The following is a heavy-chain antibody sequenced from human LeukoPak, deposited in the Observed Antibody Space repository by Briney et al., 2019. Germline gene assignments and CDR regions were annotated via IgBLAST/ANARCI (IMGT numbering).Heavy chain of an antibody. J-gene: IGHJ6*02. Sequence: ASVKVSCKASGYTFTSYGISWVRQAPGQGLEWMGWINPNSGGTNYAQKFQGRVTMTRDTSISTAYMELSRLRSDDTAVYYCARATTVTTLDYYYGMDVWGQGTTVTVSS. V-gene: IGHV1-2*02. CDR3: ARATTVTTLDYYYGMDV. CDR1: GYTFTSYG. CDR2: INPNSGGT. D-gene: IGHD4-17*01.